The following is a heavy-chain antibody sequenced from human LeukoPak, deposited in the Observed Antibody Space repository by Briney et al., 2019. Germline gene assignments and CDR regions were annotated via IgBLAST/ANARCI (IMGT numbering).Heavy chain of an antibody. J-gene: IGHJ4*02. CDR1: GFTFSSSW. CDR2: IKPDGSEC. Sequence: GGSLRLSCAASGFTFSSSWMTWVRQAPGKGLEWVATIKPDGSECSYVDSVKGRFTISRDNAKNSLFLQMISLRAEDTAVYYCARDRAYKSFDYWGQGALVTVSS. CDR3: ARDRAYKSFDY. D-gene: IGHD3-16*01. V-gene: IGHV3-7*04.